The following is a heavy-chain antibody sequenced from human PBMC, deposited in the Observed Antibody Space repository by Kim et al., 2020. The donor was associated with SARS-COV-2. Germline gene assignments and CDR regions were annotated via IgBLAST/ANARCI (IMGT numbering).Heavy chain of an antibody. Sequence: GGSLRLSCAASGFTFNNYAMHWVRQPPGKGLEWVALITYDGSSKYYGDSLKGRFTISRDNSNNMLYLEMNSLRVDDTAVYYCTDCSGASCLVDFWGQGTLAAVS. CDR2: ITYDGSSK. CDR1: GFTFNNYA. J-gene: IGHJ4*02. V-gene: IGHV3-30*03. CDR3: TDCSGASCLVDF. D-gene: IGHD2-15*01.